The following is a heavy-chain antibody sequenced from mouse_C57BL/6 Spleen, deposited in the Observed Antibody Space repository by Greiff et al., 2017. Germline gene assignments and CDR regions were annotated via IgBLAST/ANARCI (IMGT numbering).Heavy chain of an antibody. CDR2: IDPSDSYT. CDR3: AKGGDDYDGGSYWYFDV. J-gene: IGHJ1*03. V-gene: IGHV1-69*01. Sequence: VQLQQPGAELVMPGASVKLSCKASGYTFTSYWMHWVKQRPGQGLEWIGEIDPSDSYTNYNQKFKGKSTLTVDKSSSTAYMQLSSLTSEDSAVYYCAKGGDDYDGGSYWYFDVWGTGTTVTVSS. D-gene: IGHD2-4*01. CDR1: GYTFTSYW.